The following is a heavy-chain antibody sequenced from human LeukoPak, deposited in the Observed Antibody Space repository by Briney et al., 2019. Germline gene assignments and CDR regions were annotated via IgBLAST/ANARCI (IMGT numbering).Heavy chain of an antibody. D-gene: IGHD4-17*01. CDR1: GFSFNSYW. J-gene: IGHJ4*02. V-gene: IGHV3-23*01. CDR2: ISDSGSAT. CDR3: SGPGYGSPISNFDY. Sequence: PGGSLRLSCAASGFSFNSYWMSWVRQAPGKGLEWVSSISDSGSATYYIDSVRGRFTISRDNSKNTLYLQMNSLRAEDTAVYYCSGPGYGSPISNFDYWGQGTLVTVSS.